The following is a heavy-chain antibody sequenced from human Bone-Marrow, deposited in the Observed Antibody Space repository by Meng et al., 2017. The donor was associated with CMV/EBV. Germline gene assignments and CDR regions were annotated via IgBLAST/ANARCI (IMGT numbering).Heavy chain of an antibody. CDR3: ARVSYDFWSGAFDY. CDR1: GWSSSSGGYF. D-gene: IGHD3-3*01. J-gene: IGHJ4*02. V-gene: IGHV4-31*02. CDR2: IYWSGST. Sequence: SGWSSSSGGYFWSWVRQTPGKGLEWIGYIYWSGSTYYNPSLKSRVTISADTSKNQFSLKLSSVTAADTAVYYCARVSYDFWSGAFDYWGQGTLVTVSS.